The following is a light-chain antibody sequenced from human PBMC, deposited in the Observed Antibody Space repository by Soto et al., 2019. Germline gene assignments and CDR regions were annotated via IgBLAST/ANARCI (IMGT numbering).Light chain of an antibody. CDR2: DAS. CDR1: QSLRSN. Sequence: ETVMTQSPVTLSVFPGERATLSCRASQSLRSNLAWYQQKPGQAPRLLIYDASTRATGIPARFSGGGSGTEFTLTISTLQSEDLAVYYCQQYNNWPPAFGQGTKVEIK. J-gene: IGKJ1*01. V-gene: IGKV3-15*01. CDR3: QQYNNWPPA.